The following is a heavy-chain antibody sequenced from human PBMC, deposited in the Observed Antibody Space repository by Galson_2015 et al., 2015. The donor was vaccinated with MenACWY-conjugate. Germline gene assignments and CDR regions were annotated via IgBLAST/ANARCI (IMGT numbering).Heavy chain of an antibody. J-gene: IGHJ4*02. V-gene: IGHV3-23*01. CDR2: IYGSGHRDT. CDR1: GFTFYTYT. CDR3: AKDRHPDGVWNFDY. Sequence: SLRLSCAASGFTFYTYTMSWVRQSPGKGLAWDAGIYGSGHRDTFYADSVKGRFTISRDESNNLVYLQMTSLRVEDTAVYYCAKDRHPDGVWNFDYWGQGSLVPVSS. D-gene: IGHD4-17*01.